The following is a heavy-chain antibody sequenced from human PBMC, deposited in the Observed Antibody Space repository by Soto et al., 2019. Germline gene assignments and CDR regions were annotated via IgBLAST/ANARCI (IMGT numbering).Heavy chain of an antibody. Sequence: EAQLVESGGGLIQPGGSLRLSCAVSGFTFDDFAMHWVRQAPWKGLEWVSSITWNSGNIDYADSLRGRFTISRDHARYSLYRQMNTLPPEDAALYYCSQDLRKGSGSSTYYHVCGLDVWRQGTTVTVSS. J-gene: IGHJ6*02. CDR2: ITWNSGNI. CDR1: GFTFDDFA. V-gene: IGHV3-9*01. CDR3: SQDLRKGSGSSTYYHVCGLDV. D-gene: IGHD6-6*01.